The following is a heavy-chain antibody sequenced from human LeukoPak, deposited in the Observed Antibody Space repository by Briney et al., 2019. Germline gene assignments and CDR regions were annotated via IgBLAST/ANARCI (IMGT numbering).Heavy chain of an antibody. CDR3: ARLHSSSWPNWFDP. CDR2: ISSSSSYI. J-gene: IGHJ5*02. Sequence: PGGSLRLSCAASGFTFSSYSMNWVRQAPGKGLEWVSSISSSSSYIYYADSVKGRFTISRDNAKNSLYLQMNSLRAEDTAVYYCARLHSSSWPNWFDPWGQGTLVTVSS. D-gene: IGHD6-13*01. CDR1: GFTFSSYS. V-gene: IGHV3-21*01.